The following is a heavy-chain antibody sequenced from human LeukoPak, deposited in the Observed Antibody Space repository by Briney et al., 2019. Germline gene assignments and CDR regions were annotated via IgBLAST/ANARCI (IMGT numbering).Heavy chain of an antibody. Sequence: GGSLRLSCAASGFTFSSYAMHWVRQAPGKGLEWVGFIRSKAYGGTTEYAASVKGRFTISRDDSKSIAYLQMNSLKTEDTAVYYCTTLWSGPPSHPWGQGTLVTVSS. CDR2: IRSKAYGGTT. D-gene: IGHD3-3*01. CDR1: GFTFSSYA. J-gene: IGHJ5*02. CDR3: TTLWSGPPSHP. V-gene: IGHV3-49*04.